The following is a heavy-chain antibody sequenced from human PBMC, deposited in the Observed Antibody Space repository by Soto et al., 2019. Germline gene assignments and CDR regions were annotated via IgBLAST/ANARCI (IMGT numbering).Heavy chain of an antibody. Sequence: QVQLQESGPGLVKPSKILSLTCTVSGGSISSYHWTWIRQAPGKGLEWIGNIYYSGTTNYNLSLKSRVTISIDPSKKQFSLKLSSVTAADTAVYYCARHRGMGLFDYWCQGTLVTVSS. CDR1: GGSISSYH. CDR2: IYYSGTT. CDR3: ARHRGMGLFDY. V-gene: IGHV4-59*08. D-gene: IGHD2-8*01. J-gene: IGHJ4*02.